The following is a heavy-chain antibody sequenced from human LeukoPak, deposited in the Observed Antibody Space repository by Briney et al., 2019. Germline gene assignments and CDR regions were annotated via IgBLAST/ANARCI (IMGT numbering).Heavy chain of an antibody. J-gene: IGHJ5*02. CDR3: ARGPYYDFWSGYYLNWFDP. Sequence: ASVKVSCKASGYTFTNYDINWVRQATGQGLEWMGWMNSNSGNTGYAQKFQGRVTMTRNTSISTAYMELSSLRSEDTAVYYCARGPYYDFWSGYYLNWFDPWGQGTLVTVSS. V-gene: IGHV1-8*01. CDR1: GYTFTNYD. CDR2: MNSNSGNT. D-gene: IGHD3-3*01.